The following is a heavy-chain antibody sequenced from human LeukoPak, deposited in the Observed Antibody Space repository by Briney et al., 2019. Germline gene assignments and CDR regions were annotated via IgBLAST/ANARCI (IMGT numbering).Heavy chain of an antibody. Sequence: PSETLSLTCTVSGGSISSYYWSWIRQPPGKGLEWIGYIYYSGSTNYNPSLKSRVTISVDTSKNQSSLKLSSVTAADTAVYYCARYSNYVRYYFDYWGQGTLVTVSS. CDR2: IYYSGST. D-gene: IGHD4-11*01. CDR1: GGSISSYY. V-gene: IGHV4-59*08. CDR3: ARYSNYVRYYFDY. J-gene: IGHJ4*02.